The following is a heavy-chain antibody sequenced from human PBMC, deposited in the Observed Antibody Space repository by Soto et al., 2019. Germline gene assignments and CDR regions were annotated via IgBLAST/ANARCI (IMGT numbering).Heavy chain of an antibody. CDR2: IYYSGST. J-gene: IGHJ4*02. Sequence: RRIRQQKGKGLEWIGYIYYSGSTNYNPSLKSRVTISVDTSKNQFSLKLSSVTAAVSAVYYWASRLLYGDWVYWGQGTLVT. V-gene: IGHV4-59*01. D-gene: IGHD4-17*01. CDR3: ASRLLYGDWVY.